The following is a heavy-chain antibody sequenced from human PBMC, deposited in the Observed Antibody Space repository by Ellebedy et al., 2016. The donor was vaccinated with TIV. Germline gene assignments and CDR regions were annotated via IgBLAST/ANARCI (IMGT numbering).Heavy chain of an antibody. V-gene: IGHV4-31*03. J-gene: IGHJ3*02. D-gene: IGHD2-2*01. CDR3: ARDRCSSTSCYPFDALDI. Sequence: SETLSLTXTVSGGSISSGGYYWSWIRQHPGKGLEWIGYIYYSGSTYYNPSLKSRFTISVDTSKNQFSLKLSSVTAADTAVYYCARDRCSSTSCYPFDALDIWGQGTMVTVSS. CDR2: IYYSGST. CDR1: GGSISSGGYY.